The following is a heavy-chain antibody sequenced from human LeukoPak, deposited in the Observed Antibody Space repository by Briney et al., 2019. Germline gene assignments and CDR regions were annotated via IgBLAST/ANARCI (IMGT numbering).Heavy chain of an antibody. V-gene: IGHV3-74*01. D-gene: IGHD6-19*01. Sequence: GGSLRLSCAASGFTFSDYYMSWIRQAPGKGLESVSRINTDGTVTTYADSVKGRFTVSRDNADNTMFLQMNSVRDEDTAVYYCATKQWLAPPPDSWGQGTPVTVSS. J-gene: IGHJ4*02. CDR3: ATKQWLAPPPDS. CDR2: INTDGTVT. CDR1: GFTFSDYY.